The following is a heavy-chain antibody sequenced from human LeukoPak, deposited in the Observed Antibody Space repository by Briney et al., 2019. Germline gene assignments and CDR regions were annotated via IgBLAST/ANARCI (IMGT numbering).Heavy chain of an antibody. CDR1: GGSISSSSYY. Sequence: SETLSLTCTVSGGSISSSSYYWGWIRQPPGKGLEWIGSIYYSGSTYYNPSLKSRVTISVDTSKNQFSLNLTSATATDTAVYYCAQTGVVVPQGGYYLDYWGQGTLVTVSS. J-gene: IGHJ4*02. CDR3: AQTGVVVPQGGYYLDY. CDR2: IYYSGST. D-gene: IGHD6-6*01. V-gene: IGHV4-39*01.